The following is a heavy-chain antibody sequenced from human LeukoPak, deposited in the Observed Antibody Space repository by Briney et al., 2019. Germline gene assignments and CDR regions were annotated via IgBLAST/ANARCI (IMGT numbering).Heavy chain of an antibody. V-gene: IGHV3-23*01. D-gene: IGHD4-11*01. Sequence: GGSLRLSCAASGFTFNNYAMRWVRQAPGKGLEWVSVISGSGGRTYYADSVKGRFTISRDNSKNTLFLQMNSLRAEDTAIYYCAKHGEAYSDSKTDYWGQGTLVTVSS. CDR1: GFTFNNYA. CDR3: AKHGEAYSDSKTDY. CDR2: ISGSGGRT. J-gene: IGHJ4*02.